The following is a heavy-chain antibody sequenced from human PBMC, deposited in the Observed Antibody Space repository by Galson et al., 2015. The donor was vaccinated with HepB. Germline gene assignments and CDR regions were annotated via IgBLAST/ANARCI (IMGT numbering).Heavy chain of an antibody. V-gene: IGHV6-1*01. CDR2: TYYRSKWSS. CDR3: ARGLDGSPDGIYYYYGLDV. D-gene: IGHD1-26*01. J-gene: IGHJ6*02. CDR1: GDSVSSNSAA. Sequence: CAISGDSVSSNSAAWNWIRRSPSRGLEWLGRTYYRSKWSSDYAVSVRSRITINPDTSKNQLSLKLSSVTAADTAVYYCARGLDGSPDGIYYYYGLDVWGLGTTVTVPS.